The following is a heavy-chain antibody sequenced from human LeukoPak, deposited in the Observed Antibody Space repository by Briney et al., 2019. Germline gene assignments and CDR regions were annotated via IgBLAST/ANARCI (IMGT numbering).Heavy chain of an antibody. CDR3: ARGGLGSGRPPGYYFDY. CDR1: GFTFSSYC. Sequence: GGSLRLSCAASGFTFSSYCMHWVRQAPGKGLEWVAVIWYDGSNKYYADSVKGRFTISRDNSKNTLYLQMNSLRAEDTAVYYCARGGLGSGRPPGYYFDYWGQGTLVTVSS. D-gene: IGHD6-19*01. V-gene: IGHV3-33*01. CDR2: IWYDGSNK. J-gene: IGHJ4*02.